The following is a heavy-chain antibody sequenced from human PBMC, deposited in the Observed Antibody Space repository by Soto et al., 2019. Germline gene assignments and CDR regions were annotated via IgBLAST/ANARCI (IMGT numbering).Heavy chain of an antibody. J-gene: IGHJ4*02. Sequence: ETLSLTCRGSGASISGSYWSWIRQSPGKGLEWLGYVYYTGSTNYSPSLRSRVSISVDTSKNEFSLRLSSVTAADTAVYFCARSVAVPGAHIDYWGQGTQVTVYS. CDR2: VYYTGST. CDR3: ARSVAVPGAHIDY. V-gene: IGHV4-59*01. D-gene: IGHD6-19*01. CDR1: GASISGSY.